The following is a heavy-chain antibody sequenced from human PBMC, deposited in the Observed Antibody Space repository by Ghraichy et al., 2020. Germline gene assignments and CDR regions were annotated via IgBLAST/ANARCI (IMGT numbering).Heavy chain of an antibody. D-gene: IGHD2-15*01. J-gene: IGHJ6*02. CDR1: GFTFSRYW. CDR3: ARGEVVAASWYYGMDV. CDR2: INQDGSEK. V-gene: IGHV3-7*03. Sequence: ETLSLTCAASGFTFSRYWMRWVRQAPGKGLEWVANINQDGSEKYYVDSVRGRFTISRDNARNSVFLQMNSLRAEDTAIYYCARGEVVAASWYYGMDVWGQGATVTVSS.